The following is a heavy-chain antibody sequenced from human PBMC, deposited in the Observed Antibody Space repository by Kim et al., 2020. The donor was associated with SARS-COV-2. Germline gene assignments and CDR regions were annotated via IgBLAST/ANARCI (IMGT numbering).Heavy chain of an antibody. D-gene: IGHD6-19*01. J-gene: IGHJ4*02. V-gene: IGHV3-23*01. CDR2: ISGSGCST. Sequence: GGSLRLSCAASGFTFSSYAMSWVRQAPGKGLEWVSAISGSGCSTYYADSVKGRFTISRDNSKNTLYLQMNSLRAEDTAVYYCAKWAAAVTIAVAGVYYFDYWGQGTLVTVSS. CDR3: AKWAAAVTIAVAGVYYFDY. CDR1: GFTFSSYA.